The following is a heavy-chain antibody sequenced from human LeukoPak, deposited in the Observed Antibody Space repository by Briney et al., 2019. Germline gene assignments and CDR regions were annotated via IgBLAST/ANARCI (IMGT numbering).Heavy chain of an antibody. Sequence: ASVKVSCKASGYTFTSYYMHWVRQAPGQGLEWMGIINPSGGSTSYAQKFQGRVTMTRDMSTSTVYMELSSLRSEDTAVYYCARGGMYSGSRGNWFDPWGQGTLVTVSS. J-gene: IGHJ5*02. CDR1: GYTFTSYY. D-gene: IGHD1-26*01. CDR3: ARGGMYSGSRGNWFDP. V-gene: IGHV1-46*01. CDR2: INPSGGST.